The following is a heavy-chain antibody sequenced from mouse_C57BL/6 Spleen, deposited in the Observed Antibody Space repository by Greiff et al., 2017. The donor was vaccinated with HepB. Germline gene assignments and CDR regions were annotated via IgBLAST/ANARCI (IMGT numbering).Heavy chain of an antibody. D-gene: IGHD1-1*01. J-gene: IGHJ4*01. V-gene: IGHV2-5*01. CDR2: IWRGGST. CDR1: GFSLTSYG. Sequence: VKVVESGPGLVQPSQSLSITCTVSGFSLTSYGVHWVRQSPGKGLEWLGVIWRGGSTDYNAAFMSRLSITKDNSKSQVFFKMNSLQADDTAIYYCAKGYGSREGYAMDYWGQGTSVTVSS. CDR3: AKGYGSREGYAMDY.